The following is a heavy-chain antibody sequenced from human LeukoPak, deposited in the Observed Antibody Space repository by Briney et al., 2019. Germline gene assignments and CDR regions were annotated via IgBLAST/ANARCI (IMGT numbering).Heavy chain of an antibody. CDR1: GGSVSGYY. Sequence: PSEPLSLTCPLYGGSVSGYYGSWIRQPPEEGLEWIGEFNHSGSTNYNPSLKSRVTISVDTSKNQFSLKLSSVTAADTAVYYCARARITILGVVKAPDYWGQGTLLTVSS. CDR3: ARARITILGVVKAPDY. D-gene: IGHD3-3*01. CDR2: FNHSGST. J-gene: IGHJ4*02. V-gene: IGHV4-34*01.